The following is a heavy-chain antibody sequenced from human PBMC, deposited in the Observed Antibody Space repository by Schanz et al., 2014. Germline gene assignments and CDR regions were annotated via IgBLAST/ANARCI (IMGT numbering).Heavy chain of an antibody. CDR1: GYSFTPFP. J-gene: IGHJ4*02. CDR3: ARDRLECGAECYSVEVFEI. CDR2: IIPSLGLA. Sequence: QVQLVQSGAEVKKPGSSVKVSCKASGYSFTPFPIHWVRQAPGQGLEWMGRIIPSLGLAKYEQKFQDKVTITADTSTTTAYMELSGLRSEDTAVYYCARDRLECGAECYSVEVFEIWGQGTLVIVSS. D-gene: IGHD2-21*01. V-gene: IGHV1-69*04.